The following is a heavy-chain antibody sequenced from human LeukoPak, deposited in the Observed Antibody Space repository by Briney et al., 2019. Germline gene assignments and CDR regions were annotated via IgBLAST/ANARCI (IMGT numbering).Heavy chain of an antibody. CDR1: GGSFSGYY. CDR3: ASRDTATGLD. V-gene: IGHV4-34*01. Sequence: SSETPSLTCAVYGGSFSGYYWSWIRQPPGKGLEWIGEINHSGSTNYNPSLKSRVTISVDTSKNQFSLKLSSVTAADTAVYYCASRDTATGLDWGQGTLVTVSS. CDR2: INHSGST. J-gene: IGHJ4*02. D-gene: IGHD5-18*01.